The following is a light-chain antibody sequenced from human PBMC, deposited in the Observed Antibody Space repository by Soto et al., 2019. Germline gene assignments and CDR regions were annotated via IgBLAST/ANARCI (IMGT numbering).Light chain of an antibody. CDR1: SSDVGGYNY. Sequence: QSALTQPRSVSGSPGQSVTISCTGTSSDVGGYNYVSWYQQHPGKAPKLMIYDVSKRPSGVPDRFSGSKSGNTASLTISGLQAEDEDDYYCCSDAGSYVVCGGGTQLTVL. CDR2: DVS. J-gene: IGLJ2*01. CDR3: CSDAGSYVV. V-gene: IGLV2-11*01.